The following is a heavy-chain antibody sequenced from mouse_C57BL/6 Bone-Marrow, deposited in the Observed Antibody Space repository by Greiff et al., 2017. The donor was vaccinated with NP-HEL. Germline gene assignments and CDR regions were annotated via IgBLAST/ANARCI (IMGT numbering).Heavy chain of an antibody. J-gene: IGHJ2*01. V-gene: IGHV1-26*01. CDR2: INPNNGGT. D-gene: IGHD4-1*01. CDR3: ARSKRGAGFLTGSGGFDY. CDR1: GYTFTDYY. Sequence: VQLKQSGPELVKPGASVKISCKASGYTFTDYYMNWVKQSHGKSLEWIGDINPNNGGTSYNQKFKGKATLTVDKSSSTAYMELRSLTSEDSAVYYCARSKRGAGFLTGSGGFDYWGQGTTLTVSS.